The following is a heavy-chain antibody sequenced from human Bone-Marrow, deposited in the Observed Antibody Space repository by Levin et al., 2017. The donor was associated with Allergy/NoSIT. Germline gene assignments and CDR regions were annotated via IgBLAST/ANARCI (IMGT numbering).Heavy chain of an antibody. CDR3: ARDQWGNYYYGMDV. CDR2: ISSRSSTI. J-gene: IGHJ6*02. CDR1: GFTFSSNS. V-gene: IGHV3-48*01. Sequence: AGGSLRLSCAASGFTFSSNSINWVRQAPGKGLEWVSYISSRSSTIYYADSVKGRFTISRDNAKNSLYLQMNSLRAEDTAVYYCARDQWGNYYYGMDVWGQGTTVTVSS. D-gene: IGHD1-26*01.